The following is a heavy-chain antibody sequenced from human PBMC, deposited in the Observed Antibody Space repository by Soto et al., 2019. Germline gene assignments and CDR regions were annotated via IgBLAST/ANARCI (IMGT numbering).Heavy chain of an antibody. Sequence: PGGSLRLSCAACGFTFRNYWMHWVRQAPGKGLVWVSRVNSDGDTTYYADSVKGRFTISRDNAKNTLHLQMNSLGAEDTAVYYCASNYAYAEGYYFYGIDVWGQGTTVTVSS. CDR1: GFTFRNYW. CDR3: ASNYAYAEGYYFYGIDV. V-gene: IGHV3-74*01. J-gene: IGHJ6*02. CDR2: VNSDGDTT. D-gene: IGHD3-16*01.